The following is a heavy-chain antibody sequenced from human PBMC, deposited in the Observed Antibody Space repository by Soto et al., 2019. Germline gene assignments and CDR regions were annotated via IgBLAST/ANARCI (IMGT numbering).Heavy chain of an antibody. V-gene: IGHV3-30*18. Sequence: QVQLVESGGGVVQPGRSLRLSCAASGFSFRSYGMHWVRQAPGKGLEWVAVISYDGSNKYYADSVQGRFTISRDNSKNTLYLQMNSLRAEDTAVYYCAKDPDGYSDGRCDYWGQGTLVTVSS. CDR1: GFSFRSYG. CDR3: AKDPDGYSDGRCDY. D-gene: IGHD5-18*01. CDR2: ISYDGSNK. J-gene: IGHJ4*02.